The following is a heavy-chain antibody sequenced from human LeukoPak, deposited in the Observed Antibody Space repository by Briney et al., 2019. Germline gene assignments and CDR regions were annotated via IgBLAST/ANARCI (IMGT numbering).Heavy chain of an antibody. J-gene: IGHJ4*02. CDR3: GRDLDWGAFDH. Sequence: ASVKVSCKASGGTFSSYAISWVRQAPGQGLEWMGGIIPIFGTANYAQKFQGRVTITADKSTSTAYMELSSLRSEDTAVYYCGRDLDWGAFDHWGQGTLVTVSS. V-gene: IGHV1-69*06. CDR2: IIPIFGTA. D-gene: IGHD3-9*01. CDR1: GGTFSSYA.